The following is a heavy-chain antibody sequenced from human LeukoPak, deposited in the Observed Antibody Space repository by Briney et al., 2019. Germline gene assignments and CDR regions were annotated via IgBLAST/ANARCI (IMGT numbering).Heavy chain of an antibody. CDR1: GYIFTTYW. D-gene: IGHD3-3*01. CDR2: IYPGDSDT. Sequence: GESLKISCKGSGYIFTTYWIAWVRQMPGKGLEWMGIIYPGDSDTRYSPSFQGQVTISADKSISTAYLQWSSLKASDTAMYYCAAASHYDFWSGHTVAFDIWGQGTMVTVSS. J-gene: IGHJ3*02. CDR3: AAASHYDFWSGHTVAFDI. V-gene: IGHV5-51*01.